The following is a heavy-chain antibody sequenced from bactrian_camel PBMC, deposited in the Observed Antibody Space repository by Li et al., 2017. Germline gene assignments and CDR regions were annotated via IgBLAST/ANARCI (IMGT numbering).Heavy chain of an antibody. CDR1: GMKYDTYC. CDR2: IAPDGSR. D-gene: IGHD3*01. CDR3: AAASGLGAYYGCELVPTEGQPDFEFAL. V-gene: IGHV3S60*01. J-gene: IGHJ4*01. Sequence: HVQLVESGGGSVQAGGSLRLSCVVSGMKYDTYCVGWFRQTLGNEFELVSSIAPDGSRWYADSVQGRFTISRNVLPERLSLQMTRLKAEDTAMYYCAAASGLGAYYGCELVPTEGQPDFEFALWGQGTQVTVS.